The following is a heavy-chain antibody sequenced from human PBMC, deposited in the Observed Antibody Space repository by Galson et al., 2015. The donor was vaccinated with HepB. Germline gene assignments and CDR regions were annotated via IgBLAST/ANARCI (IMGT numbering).Heavy chain of an antibody. J-gene: IGHJ4*02. D-gene: IGHD6-13*01. CDR1: GFTFSSYA. V-gene: IGHV3-30-3*01. Sequence: LRLSCAASGFTFSSYAMHWVRQAPGKGLEWVAVISYDGSNKYYADSVKGRFTISRDNSKNTLYLQMNSLRAEDTAVYYCAREGVPYSSSFYFDYWGQGTLVTVSS. CDR3: AREGVPYSSSFYFDY. CDR2: ISYDGSNK.